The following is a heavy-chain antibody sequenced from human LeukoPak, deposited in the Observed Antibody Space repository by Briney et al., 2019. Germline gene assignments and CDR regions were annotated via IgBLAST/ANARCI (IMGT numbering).Heavy chain of an antibody. Sequence: ASVKVSCKASGYTFTGYYMHWVRQAPGQGLEWMGWINPNSGGTNYAQKFQGRVTMTRDTSISTAYMELSRLRSDDTAVYYCARGATYGGYLGGPYYFDYWGQGTLVTVSS. V-gene: IGHV1-2*02. D-gene: IGHD4-17*01. CDR2: INPNSGGT. CDR1: GYTFTGYY. CDR3: ARGATYGGYLGGPYYFDY. J-gene: IGHJ4*02.